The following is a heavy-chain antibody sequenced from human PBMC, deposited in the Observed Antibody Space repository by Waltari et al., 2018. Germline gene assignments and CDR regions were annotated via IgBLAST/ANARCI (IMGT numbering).Heavy chain of an antibody. V-gene: IGHV4-39*01. CDR1: DDSISSGDYY. D-gene: IGHD6-13*01. CDR2: VYYSGST. CDR3: ARSLHIFRAAAGMFDY. Sequence: QLQLQESGPGLLKPSGTLSLTCTVSDDSISSGDYYWGWIRQSPGKGPEWIGSVYYSGSTSDNTSLKRRVTISVDTSKKQFSLKLSSVTAADTAVYYCARSLHIFRAAAGMFDYWGQGTLVTVSS. J-gene: IGHJ4*02.